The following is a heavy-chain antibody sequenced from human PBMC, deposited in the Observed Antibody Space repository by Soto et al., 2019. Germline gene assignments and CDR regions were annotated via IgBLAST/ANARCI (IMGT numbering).Heavy chain of an antibody. CDR2: IYSGGGT. CDR1: GFTVTSGS. Sequence: PGGSLRLSCAASGFTVTSGSMSWVRQAPGRGLEWVSVIYSGGGTYYAGSVRGRFTISRHNSNNMMYLQMNSLRGEDTAVYYCAILAHGKFDYWGQGALVTVSS. J-gene: IGHJ4*02. CDR3: AILAHGKFDY. D-gene: IGHD1-26*01. V-gene: IGHV3-53*01.